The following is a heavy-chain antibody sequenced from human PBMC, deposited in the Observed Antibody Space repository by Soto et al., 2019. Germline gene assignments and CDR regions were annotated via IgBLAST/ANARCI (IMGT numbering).Heavy chain of an antibody. V-gene: IGHV4-34*01. CDR2: INHSGST. Sequence: SETLSLTCAVYGGSFSGYYWSWIRQPPGKGLEWIGEINHSGSTNYNPSLKSRVTISVDTSKNQFSLKLSSVTAADTAVYYCARGMGGSGWYGTGGSDYWGQGTLVTVSS. CDR1: GGSFSGYY. D-gene: IGHD6-19*01. CDR3: ARGMGGSGWYGTGGSDY. J-gene: IGHJ4*02.